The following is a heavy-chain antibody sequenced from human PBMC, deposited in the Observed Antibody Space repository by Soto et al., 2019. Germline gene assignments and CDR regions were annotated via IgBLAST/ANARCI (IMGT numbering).Heavy chain of an antibody. J-gene: IGHJ4*02. CDR2: INHSGST. CDR1: GGSFSGYY. CDR3: ARLVGSGWYGVDY. V-gene: IGHV4-34*01. Sequence: QVQLQQWGAGLLKPSETLSLTCAVYGGSFSGYYWSWIRQPQGKGLEWIGEINHSGSTNYNPSLNSRVTISVDTSKNQFSLKLSSVTAADTAVYYCARLVGSGWYGVDYWGQGTLVTVYS. D-gene: IGHD6-19*01.